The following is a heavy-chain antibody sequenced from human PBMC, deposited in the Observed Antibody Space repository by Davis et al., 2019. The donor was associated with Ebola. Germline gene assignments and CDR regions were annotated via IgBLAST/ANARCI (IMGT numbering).Heavy chain of an antibody. J-gene: IGHJ5*02. CDR3: ARSFSHPNWFDP. CDR1: GGSISSYY. Sequence: MPGGSLRLSCTVSGGSISSYYWSWIRQPPGKGLEWIGYIYYSGSTNYNPSLKSRVTISVDTSKNQFSLKLSSVTAADTAVYYCARSFSHPNWFDPWGQGTLVTVSS. CDR2: IYYSGST. V-gene: IGHV4-59*12.